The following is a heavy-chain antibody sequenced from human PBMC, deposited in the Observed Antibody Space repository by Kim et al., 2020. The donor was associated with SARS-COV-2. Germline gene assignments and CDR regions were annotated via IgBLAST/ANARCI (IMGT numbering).Heavy chain of an antibody. CDR1: GGTFSSYA. CDR2: IIPILGIA. CDR3: ARGNGYSGYDSPFDP. Sequence: SVKVSCKASGGTFSSYAISWVRQAPGQGLEWMGRIIPILGIANYAQKFQGRVTITADKSTSTAYMELSSLRSEDTAVYYCARGNGYSGYDSPFDPWGQGTLVTVSS. D-gene: IGHD5-12*01. J-gene: IGHJ5*02. V-gene: IGHV1-69*04.